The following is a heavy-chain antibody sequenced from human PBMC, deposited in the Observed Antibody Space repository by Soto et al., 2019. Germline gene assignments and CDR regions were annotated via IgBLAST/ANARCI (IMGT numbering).Heavy chain of an antibody. D-gene: IGHD5-12*01. CDR1: GYTLTELS. J-gene: IGHJ6*02. V-gene: IGHV1-24*01. CDR2: FDPEDGET. CDR3: ATDSRDGYNFYYYYGMDV. Sequence: PSVKVSCKVSGYTLTELSMHWVRQAPGKGLEWMGGFDPEDGETIYAQKFQGRVTMTEDTSTDTAYMELSSLRSEDTAVYYCATDSRDGYNFYYYYGMDVWGQGTTVTVSS.